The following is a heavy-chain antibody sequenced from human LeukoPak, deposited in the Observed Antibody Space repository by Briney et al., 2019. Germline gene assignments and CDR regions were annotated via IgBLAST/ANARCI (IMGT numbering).Heavy chain of an antibody. CDR2: ISAGGGST. CDR1: GFTLSTYA. V-gene: IGHV3-23*01. D-gene: IGHD6-13*01. CDR3: AKSPRSAADNWFDP. Sequence: GGSLRLSCAASGFTLSTYAMNWVRQAPGKGLELVSGISAGGGSTYYADSVKGRFTISRDNSKNTLYLQMNSLTVEDTAVYYCAKSPRSAADNWFDPWGQGTLVTVSS. J-gene: IGHJ5*02.